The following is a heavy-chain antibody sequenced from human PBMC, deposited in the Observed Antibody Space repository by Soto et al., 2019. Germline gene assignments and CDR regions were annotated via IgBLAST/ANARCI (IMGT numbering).Heavy chain of an antibody. Sequence: AGGSLRLSCAASGFTFSSYAMSWVRQAPGKGLEWVSAISGSGGSTYYADSVKGRFTISRDNSKNTLYLQMNSLRAEDTAVYYCAKDLFPSYGSGTIDGMDVWGQGTTVTVSS. CDR2: ISGSGGST. D-gene: IGHD3-10*01. J-gene: IGHJ6*02. CDR1: GFTFSSYA. V-gene: IGHV3-23*01. CDR3: AKDLFPSYGSGTIDGMDV.